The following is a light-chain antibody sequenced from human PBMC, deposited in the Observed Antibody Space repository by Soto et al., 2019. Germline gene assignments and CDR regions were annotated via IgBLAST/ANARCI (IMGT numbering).Light chain of an antibody. CDR1: SGSVATGPY. J-gene: IGLJ3*02. CDR2: STN. Sequence: QAVVTQEPSLSVSPGGTVNLTCDLSSGSVATGPYPSWYQQTPGQAPRTLIYSTNIRSSGVPDRFSGSILGNKAALTVKGAQADDDSDYYCKLYVGGGISVFGGGTKLTVL. V-gene: IGLV8-61*01. CDR3: KLYVGGGISV.